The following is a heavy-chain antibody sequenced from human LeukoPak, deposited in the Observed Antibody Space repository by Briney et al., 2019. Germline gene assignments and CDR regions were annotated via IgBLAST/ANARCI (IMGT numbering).Heavy chain of an antibody. D-gene: IGHD3-22*01. CDR2: ISGSGGST. V-gene: IGHV3-23*01. CDR1: GFTFSDYA. J-gene: IGHJ4*02. CDR3: AKDFRSSSGYNGFFDY. Sequence: GGSLRLSCVASGFTFSDYAMNWVRQAPGKGLEYVSRISGSGGSTYYADSVKGRFTISRDNSKNTLYLQMNSPRADDTAVYHCAKDFRSSSGYNGFFDYWGQGTLVTVSS.